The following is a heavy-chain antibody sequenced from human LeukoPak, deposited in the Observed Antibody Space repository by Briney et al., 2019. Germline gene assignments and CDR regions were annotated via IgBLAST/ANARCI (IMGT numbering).Heavy chain of an antibody. D-gene: IGHD6-13*01. CDR3: ARQQLSQLYYFDY. CDR1: GGSISSYY. CDR2: IYYSGST. V-gene: IGHV4-59*01. J-gene: IGHJ4*02. Sequence: SENLSLTCTVSGGSISSYYWSWIRQPPGKGLEWIGYIYYSGSTNYNPSLKSRVTISVDTSKNQFSLKLSSVTAADTAVYYCARQQLSQLYYFDYWGQGTLVTVSS.